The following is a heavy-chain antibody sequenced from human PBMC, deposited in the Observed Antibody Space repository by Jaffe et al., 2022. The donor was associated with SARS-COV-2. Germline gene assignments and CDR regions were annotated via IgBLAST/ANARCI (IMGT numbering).Heavy chain of an antibody. CDR1: GFTFSSYS. CDR3: ARDPSDSSFFYYYGMDV. D-gene: IGHD6-6*01. Sequence: EVQLVESGGGLVKPGGSLRLSCAASGFTFSSYSMNWVRQAPGKGLEWVSSISSSSSYIYYADSVKGRFTISRDNAKNSLYLQMNSLRAEDTAVYYCARDPSDSSFFYYYGMDVWGQGTTVTVSS. CDR2: ISSSSSYI. V-gene: IGHV3-21*01. J-gene: IGHJ6*02.